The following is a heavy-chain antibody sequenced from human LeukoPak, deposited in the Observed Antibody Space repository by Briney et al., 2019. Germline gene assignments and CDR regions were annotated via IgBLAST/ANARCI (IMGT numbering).Heavy chain of an antibody. CDR1: GFTFGDYA. CDR3: VKDNSHGGHSGSYFGMDV. D-gene: IGHD4-23*01. J-gene: IGHJ6*02. Sequence: GRSLRLSCAASGFTFGDYAMHWVRLAPGKGLEWVSGISWNSGNIGYADSVKARFTISRDNAKNSLYLQMNSLRAEDTALYYCVKDNSHGGHSGSYFGMDVWGQGTTVTVSS. V-gene: IGHV3-9*01. CDR2: ISWNSGNI.